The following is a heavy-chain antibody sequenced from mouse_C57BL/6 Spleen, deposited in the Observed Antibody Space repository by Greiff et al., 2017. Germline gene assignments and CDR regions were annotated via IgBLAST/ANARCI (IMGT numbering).Heavy chain of an antibody. CDR3: TSDYDGSSYGVPRAY. V-gene: IGHV1-15*01. J-gene: IGHJ3*01. CDR2: IDPDTGGT. D-gene: IGHD1-1*01. CDR1: GYTFTDYE. Sequence: VQLQQSGAELVRPGASVTLSCKASGYTFTDYEMNWVKQTPVHGLEWIGAIDPDTGGTAYNQKFKGKAILTADTSSRTAYMELRSLTSEASAVYYGTSDYDGSSYGVPRAYWGQGTLVTVSA.